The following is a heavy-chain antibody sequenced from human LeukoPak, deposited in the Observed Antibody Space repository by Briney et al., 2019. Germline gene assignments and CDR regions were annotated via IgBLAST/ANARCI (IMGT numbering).Heavy chain of an antibody. Sequence: GASVKVSCTASGYTFTGYYMHWVRQAPGQGLEWMGWINPNSGGTNYAQKFQGRVTMTRDTSISTAYMELRSLRSDDTAVYYCARDNGDYFGYWGQGTLVTVSS. CDR3: ARDNGDYFGY. V-gene: IGHV1-2*02. J-gene: IGHJ4*02. CDR1: GYTFTGYY. D-gene: IGHD4-17*01. CDR2: INPNSGGT.